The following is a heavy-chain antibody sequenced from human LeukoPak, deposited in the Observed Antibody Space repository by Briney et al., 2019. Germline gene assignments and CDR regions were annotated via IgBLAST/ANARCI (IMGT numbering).Heavy chain of an antibody. CDR2: IVPIFGTA. V-gene: IGHV1-69*13. Sequence: ASVKVSCKASGGTFSYYAINWVRQAPGQGLEWMGGIVPIFGTANYAQKFQGRVTITADESTSTTYMELNSLRSEDTAVYYCARDQGYYEPWGQGTLVTVSS. D-gene: IGHD3-22*01. J-gene: IGHJ4*02. CDR3: ARDQGYYEP. CDR1: GGTFSYYA.